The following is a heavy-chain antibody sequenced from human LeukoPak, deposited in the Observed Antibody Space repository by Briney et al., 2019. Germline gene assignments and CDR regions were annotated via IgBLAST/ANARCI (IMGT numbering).Heavy chain of an antibody. CDR2: ISAYNGNT. J-gene: IGHJ5*02. D-gene: IGHD3-16*01. CDR3: ARVSKGPLGMITFGGVIDT. V-gene: IGHV1-18*01. CDR1: GYTFTSYG. Sequence: GASVKVSCKASGYTFTSYGFSWVRQAPGQGLEWMGWISAYNGNTNYAQKLQGRVTTTTDTSTSTAYMELRSLRSDDTAVYYCARVSKGPLGMITFGGVIDTWGQGTLVTVSS.